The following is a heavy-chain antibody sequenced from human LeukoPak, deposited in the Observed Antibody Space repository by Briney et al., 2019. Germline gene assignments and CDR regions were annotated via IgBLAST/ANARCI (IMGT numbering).Heavy chain of an antibody. CDR1: GFTFSSYE. D-gene: IGHD3-10*01. Sequence: PGGSLRLSCAASGFTFSSYEMNWVRQAPGKGLEWVSYINSSGSTIYYADSVKGRFTISRDNAKNSLYLQMNSLRAEDTAVYYCARCITMVRGEICFDPWGQGTLVTVSS. CDR3: ARCITMVRGEICFDP. CDR2: INSSGSTI. J-gene: IGHJ5*02. V-gene: IGHV3-48*03.